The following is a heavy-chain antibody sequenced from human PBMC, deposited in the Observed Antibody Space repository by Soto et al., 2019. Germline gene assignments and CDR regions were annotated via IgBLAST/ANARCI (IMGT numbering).Heavy chain of an antibody. J-gene: IGHJ4*02. CDR1: EFTFSSYA. D-gene: IGHD6-13*01. Sequence: LRLSCAASEFTFSSYAMSWVRQTPGKGLEWVSTISGSGGRTYYADSAKGRFTISRDNSRSTLHLHMNSLRVEDTAVYYCAKTLLSTSWYGLHDYVSQGTLVTVSS. CDR3: AKTLLSTSWYGLHDY. CDR2: ISGSGGRT. V-gene: IGHV3-23*01.